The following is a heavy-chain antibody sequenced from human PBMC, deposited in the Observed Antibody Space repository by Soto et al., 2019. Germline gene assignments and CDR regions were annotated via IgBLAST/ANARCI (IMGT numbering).Heavy chain of an antibody. Sequence: GPTLVNPTQTLTLTCTFSGFSLSTSGAGVGWIRQPPGKALEWLAVIYWNDDKRYSPSLKSRVTIAKDTSKNEVDLTMTSMDPMDTATYYCTHFSGYEQFEYWGQGTLVTLSS. D-gene: IGHD5-12*01. CDR3: THFSGYEQFEY. CDR2: IYWNDDK. V-gene: IGHV2-5*01. CDR1: GFSLSTSGAG. J-gene: IGHJ4*02.